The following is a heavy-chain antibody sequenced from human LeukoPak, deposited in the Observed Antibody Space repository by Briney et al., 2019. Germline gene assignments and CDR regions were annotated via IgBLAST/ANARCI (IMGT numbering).Heavy chain of an antibody. V-gene: IGHV1-69*04. CDR2: IIPILGTA. Sequence: SVKVSCKASGGTFSSYAISWVRQAPGQGLEWMGRIIPILGTANYAQKFQGRVTMTTDTSTSTAYMELRSLRSDDTAVYYCASGSSSWDYFDYWGQGTLVTVSS. D-gene: IGHD6-13*01. J-gene: IGHJ4*02. CDR1: GGTFSSYA. CDR3: ASGSSSWDYFDY.